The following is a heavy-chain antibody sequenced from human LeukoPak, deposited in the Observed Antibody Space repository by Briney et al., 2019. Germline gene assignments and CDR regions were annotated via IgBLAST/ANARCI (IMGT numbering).Heavy chain of an antibody. CDR1: GYTFTSYG. V-gene: IGHV1-18*01. D-gene: IGHD1-1*01. J-gene: IGHJ4*02. Sequence: GASVKVSCKASGYTFTSYGISWVRQAPGQGLEWMGWISAYNGNTNYAQKLQGRVTMTTDTSTSTAYMELSSLRSEDTAVYYCATGPQSPGKQTTIDYWGQGTLVTVSS. CDR3: ATGPQSPGKQTTIDY. CDR2: ISAYNGNT.